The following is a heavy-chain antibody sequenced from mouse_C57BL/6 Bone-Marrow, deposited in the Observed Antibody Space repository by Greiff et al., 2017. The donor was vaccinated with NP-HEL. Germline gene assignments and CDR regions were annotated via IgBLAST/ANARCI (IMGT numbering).Heavy chain of an antibody. Sequence: EVKLEESGGGLVQPGGSMKLSCAASGFTFSDAWMDWVRQSPEKGLEWVAEIRNKANNHATYYAESVKGRFTISRDDSKSSVYMQMNSVRAEDTGIYYFTSLSSYYGSSLAWFAYWGQGTLVTVSA. CDR1: GFTFSDAW. J-gene: IGHJ3*01. CDR2: IRNKANNHAT. V-gene: IGHV6-6*01. D-gene: IGHD1-1*01. CDR3: TSLSSYYGSSLAWFAY.